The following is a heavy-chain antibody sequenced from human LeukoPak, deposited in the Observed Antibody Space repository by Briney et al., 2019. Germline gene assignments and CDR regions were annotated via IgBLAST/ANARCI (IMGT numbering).Heavy chain of an antibody. Sequence: GGSLRLSCAASGFMLSSTWMHWVRQAPGKGLVWVSRINSDATSTSYADSVRGRFPISRDDAKNTMYLQMNSLRTEDTAMYYCVRGSPGYSSSWHAYWGQGTLVTVSS. CDR3: VRGSPGYSSSWHAY. CDR1: GFMLSSTW. D-gene: IGHD6-13*01. J-gene: IGHJ4*02. V-gene: IGHV3-74*01. CDR2: INSDATST.